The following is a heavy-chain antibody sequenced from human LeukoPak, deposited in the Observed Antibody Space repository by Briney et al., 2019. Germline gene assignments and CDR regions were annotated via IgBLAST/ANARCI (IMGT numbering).Heavy chain of an antibody. V-gene: IGHV1-58*02. Sequence: GASVKVSCKTSGLTFSTSAIQWVRQARGQSLEWMGWIIVGNGNTRYAQKLQERLTITRDMSTSTAYMELSSLRSEDTADYYCAAETYIQGCCNFDVWGQGTLITVSS. D-gene: IGHD2/OR15-2a*01. CDR3: AAETYIQGCCNFDV. CDR2: IIVGNGNT. CDR1: GLTFSTSA. J-gene: IGHJ3*01.